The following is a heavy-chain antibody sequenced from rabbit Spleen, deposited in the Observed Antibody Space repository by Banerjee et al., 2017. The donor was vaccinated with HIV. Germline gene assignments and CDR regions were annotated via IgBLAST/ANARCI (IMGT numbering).Heavy chain of an antibody. CDR3: ARETSSGWGVVSFYFNL. D-gene: IGHD4-1*01. CDR2: IYADSSGST. CDR1: GIDFSSSYW. J-gene: IGHJ4*01. Sequence: QSLEESGGDLVKPGASLTLTCTASGIDFSSSYWICWVRQAPGKGLECIACIYADSSGSTYYASWAKGRFTISKTSSTTVTLQMTSLTAADTATYFCARETSSGWGVVSFYFNLWGPGTLVTVS. V-gene: IGHV1S40*01.